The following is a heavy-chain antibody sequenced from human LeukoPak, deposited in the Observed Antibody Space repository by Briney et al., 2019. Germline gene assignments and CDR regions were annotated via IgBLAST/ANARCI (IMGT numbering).Heavy chain of an antibody. D-gene: IGHD6-13*01. CDR1: GFTFSSYS. CDR3: ARGREGIAAAGSFDY. V-gene: IGHV3-30*03. CDR2: ISYDVGKK. Sequence: PGGSLRLSCAASGFTFSSYSMNWVRQAPGKGLGWVAVISYDVGKKYYADSVKGRFTISRDNSKNTLYLQMNSLRAEDTAVYYCARGREGIAAAGSFDYWGQGTLVTVSS. J-gene: IGHJ4*02.